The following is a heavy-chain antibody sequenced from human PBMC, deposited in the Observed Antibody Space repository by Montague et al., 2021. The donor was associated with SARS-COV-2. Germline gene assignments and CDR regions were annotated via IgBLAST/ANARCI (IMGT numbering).Heavy chain of an antibody. CDR2: IYYSGST. CDR1: GGSISSSSYY. Sequence: SETLSLTCTVSGGSISSSSYYWGWLRQPPGKGLEWIGSIYYSGSTYYNPSLKSRVTISVDTSKNQSSLKLTSVTAADTAVYYCARQRPCTRIVGNIFAYWGQGTLVTVSS. V-gene: IGHV4-39*01. CDR3: ARQRPCTRIVGNIFAY. J-gene: IGHJ4*02. D-gene: IGHD3-22*01.